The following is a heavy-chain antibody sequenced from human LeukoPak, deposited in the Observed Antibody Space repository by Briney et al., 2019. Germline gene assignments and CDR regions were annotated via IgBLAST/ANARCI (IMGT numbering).Heavy chain of an antibody. CDR1: GGSISSSSYY. CDR2: MYYSGNT. J-gene: IGHJ5*02. V-gene: IGHV4-39*01. D-gene: IGHD1-26*01. Sequence: PSETLSLTCTVSGGSISSSSYYWAWIRQPPGKGLEWIGSMYYSGNTYYNPSLKSRVTMSADTSKNQFSMKLSSVTAADTAVYYCGRCSSGSYNWFDPWGQGTLVTVSS. CDR3: GRCSSGSYNWFDP.